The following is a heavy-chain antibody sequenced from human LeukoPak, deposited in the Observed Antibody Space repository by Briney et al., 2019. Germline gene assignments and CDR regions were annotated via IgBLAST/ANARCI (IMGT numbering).Heavy chain of an antibody. D-gene: IGHD6-19*01. V-gene: IGHV4-4*07. CDR2: IYTSGTT. J-gene: IGHJ4*02. Sequence: PSETLSLTCTVSGDSISSYYWSWIRQPAGKGLEWIGRIYTSGTTNYNLSLKSRVTMSIDTSKNQFSLNVSSVTAADTAVFYCARADGNGWYLDYWGQGTLVTVSS. CDR3: ARADGNGWYLDY. CDR1: GDSISSYY.